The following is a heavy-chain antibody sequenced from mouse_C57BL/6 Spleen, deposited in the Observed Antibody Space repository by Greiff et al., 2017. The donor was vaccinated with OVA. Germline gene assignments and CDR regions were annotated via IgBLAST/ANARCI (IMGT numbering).Heavy chain of an antibody. CDR3: ARRGDYYGSSHWYFDV. D-gene: IGHD1-1*01. CDR2: ILPGSGST. CDR1: GYTFTGYW. J-gene: IGHJ1*03. Sequence: QVQLQQSGAELMKPGASVKLSCKATGYTFTGYWIEWVKQRPGHGLEWIGEILPGSGSTNYNEKFKGKATFTADTSSNTAYMQLSGLTTEDSAIYYCARRGDYYGSSHWYFDVWGTGTTVTVSS. V-gene: IGHV1-9*01.